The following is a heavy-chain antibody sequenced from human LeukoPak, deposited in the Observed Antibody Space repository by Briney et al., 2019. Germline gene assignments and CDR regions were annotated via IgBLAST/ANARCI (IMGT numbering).Heavy chain of an antibody. CDR3: ACLSSNGRRAFDI. J-gene: IGHJ3*02. Sequence: SETLSLTCTVFGGSISSYYWTWIRQPPGKGLEWIGYIYYSGNTNYNPSLRSRVTISVDTSKNQFSLKLTFVTAADTAVYYCACLSSNGRRAFDIWGQGTMVAVSS. CDR2: IYYSGNT. CDR1: GGSISSYY. V-gene: IGHV4-59*08. D-gene: IGHD2-8*01.